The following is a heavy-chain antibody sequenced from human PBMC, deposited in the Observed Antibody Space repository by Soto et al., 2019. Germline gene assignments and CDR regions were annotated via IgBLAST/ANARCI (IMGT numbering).Heavy chain of an antibody. CDR3: ARWAEGVTTPHFYD. CDR2: IYPDDSDI. Sequence: GESLKISCKGSGYKFINYWIGWVRQMPGKGLEWMGIIYPDDSDIRYSPSFQGQVTISADRYISTAYLQWSSLKASDTAMYYCARWAEGVTTPHFYDWGQGTLVTVSS. D-gene: IGHD4-17*01. J-gene: IGHJ4*01. CDR1: GYKFINYW. V-gene: IGHV5-51*01.